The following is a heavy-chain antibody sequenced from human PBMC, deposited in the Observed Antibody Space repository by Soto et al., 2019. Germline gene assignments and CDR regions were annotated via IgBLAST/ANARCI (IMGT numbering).Heavy chain of an antibody. D-gene: IGHD3-22*01. CDR1: GGPISSYY. CDR3: ARPSSHYYDSSGYTPTHFDY. J-gene: IGHJ4*02. Sequence: PSETLSLTCTVSGGPISSYYWSWIRQPPGKGLEWIGYVYYSGTTHYNPSLRSRLTMSVDTSKNQFSLKLTSVTAADTAVYYCARPSSHYYDSSGYTPTHFDYWGQGTLVTVSS. CDR2: VYYSGTT. V-gene: IGHV4-59*12.